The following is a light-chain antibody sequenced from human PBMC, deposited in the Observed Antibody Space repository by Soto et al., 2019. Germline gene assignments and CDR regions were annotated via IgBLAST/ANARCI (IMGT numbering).Light chain of an antibody. CDR2: VVS. CDR1: QSVRNTY. J-gene: IGKJ4*01. CDR3: QQYGDWPLT. Sequence: EIVMTQSPVTLSVSPGERATLSCRASQSVRNTYLAWYQQKPGQAPRLLISVVSTRAAGIPARFSGSGSGTEFTLTISSLQSEDFAVYYCQQYGDWPLTFGGGTKVEIK. V-gene: IGKV3-15*01.